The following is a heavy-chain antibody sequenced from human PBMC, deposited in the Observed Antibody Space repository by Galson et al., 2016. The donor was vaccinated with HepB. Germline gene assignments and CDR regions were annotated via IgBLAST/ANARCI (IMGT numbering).Heavy chain of an antibody. CDR2: ISAYNGNT. CDR3: ARDPQYQLTNYYYYGMDV. CDR1: GYTFTSYG. D-gene: IGHD2-2*01. J-gene: IGHJ6*02. V-gene: IGHV1-18*01. Sequence: SVKVSCKASGYTFTSYGISWVRQAPGQGLEWMGWISAYNGNTYYAQKLQGRVTMTTDTSTSTVYMELRSLRAEDTAVYYCARDPQYQLTNYYYYGMDVWGQGTTVTV.